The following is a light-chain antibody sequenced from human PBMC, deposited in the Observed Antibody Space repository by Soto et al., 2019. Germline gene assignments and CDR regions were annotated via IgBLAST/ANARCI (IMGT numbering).Light chain of an antibody. J-gene: IGKJ1*01. CDR2: GAS. CDR3: QQFGSSPRK. CDR1: QSVSSTY. V-gene: IGKV3-20*01. Sequence: VLAQSPGTLSLSPGERATLSCRASQSVSSTYLAWYQQKPGQAPRLLIYGASSRATGIPDRFSGSGSGTDFTLTISRXEPEDFAVYYCQQFGSSPRKFGQGTKVDIK.